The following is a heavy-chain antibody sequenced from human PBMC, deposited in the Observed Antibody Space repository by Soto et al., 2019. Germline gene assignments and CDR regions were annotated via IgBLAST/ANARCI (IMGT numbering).Heavy chain of an antibody. CDR1: GFTFDDYT. Sequence: PACCLRLSCAACGFTFDDYTMHWVRQAPGKGLEWVSLISWDGGSTYYADSVKGRFTISRDNSKNSLYLQMNSLRTEDTALYYCAKDMFYDSSGYPEPYGMDVWGQGTTVTVSS. D-gene: IGHD3-22*01. V-gene: IGHV3-43*01. CDR3: AKDMFYDSSGYPEPYGMDV. CDR2: ISWDGGST. J-gene: IGHJ6*02.